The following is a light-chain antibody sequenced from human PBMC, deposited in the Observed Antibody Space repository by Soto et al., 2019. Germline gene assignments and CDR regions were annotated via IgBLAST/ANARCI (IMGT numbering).Light chain of an antibody. CDR3: QQRSNWPQT. J-gene: IGKJ5*01. CDR1: QSISSTY. V-gene: IGKV3-11*01. CDR2: GAS. Sequence: EIVLTQSPGTLSLSPGERATLSCRASQSISSTYLAWYQQKPGQAPRLLIYGASTRATGIPARFSGSGSGTEFTLTISSLEPEDFAVYYCQQRSNWPQTFGQGTRLE.